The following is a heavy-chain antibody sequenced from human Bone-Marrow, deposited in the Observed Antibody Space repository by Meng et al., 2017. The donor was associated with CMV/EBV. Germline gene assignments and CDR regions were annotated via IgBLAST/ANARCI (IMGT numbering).Heavy chain of an antibody. CDR1: GFTVSSNY. CDR2: IYSGGST. Sequence: GESPKISCAASGFTVSSNYMSWVRQAPGKGLEWVSVIYSGGSTYYADSVKGRFTISRDNSKNTLYLQMNSLRAEGTAVYYCASRKRVEYSSSSPLDYWGQGTLVTVSS. CDR3: ASRKRVEYSSSSPLDY. V-gene: IGHV3-53*01. D-gene: IGHD6-6*01. J-gene: IGHJ4*02.